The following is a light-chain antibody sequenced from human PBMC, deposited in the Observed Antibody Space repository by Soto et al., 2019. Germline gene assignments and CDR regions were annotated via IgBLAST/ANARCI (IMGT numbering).Light chain of an antibody. CDR2: DVS. CDR3: SSYTSSSTPV. Sequence: QSVLTQPASVSGSPGQSITISCTGTSSDVGGYNYVSWYQQHPGKAPKLMIYDVSNRPSGVSNRFSGSKSGNTASLTISGVEAEDEADYYCSSYTSSSTPVFGTGTKITVL. V-gene: IGLV2-14*01. CDR1: SSDVGGYNY. J-gene: IGLJ1*01.